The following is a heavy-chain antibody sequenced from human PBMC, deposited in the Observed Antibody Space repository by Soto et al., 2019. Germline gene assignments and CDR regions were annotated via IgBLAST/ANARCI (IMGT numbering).Heavy chain of an antibody. V-gene: IGHV1-69*01. Sequence: QVQLVQSGAEVKKPGSSVKVSCKASGGTFSSYAISWVRQAPGQGLEWMGGIIPIFGTANYAQKFQGRVTITADESTSTAYMELSSLRSEDTAVYYCARRSQGLWIQHLPTDRITKNYYYYGMDVWGQGTTVTVSS. J-gene: IGHJ6*02. D-gene: IGHD5-18*01. CDR1: GGTFSSYA. CDR3: ARRSQGLWIQHLPTDRITKNYYYYGMDV. CDR2: IIPIFGTA.